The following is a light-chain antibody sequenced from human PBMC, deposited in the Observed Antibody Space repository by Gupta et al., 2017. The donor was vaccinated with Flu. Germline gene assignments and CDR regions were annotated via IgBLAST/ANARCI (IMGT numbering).Light chain of an antibody. CDR3: QEYKSYASLT. V-gene: IGKV1-5*03. CDR1: QSITTS. J-gene: IGKJ4*01. CDR2: KAS. Sequence: DIQMTQSPSTLSASVGDRVTITCRASQSITTSLAWYQHKQGKAPKLLIYKASSLESGVPSRFSGSGSGTEFTLTISSLQPDDFATYYCQEYKSYASLTFGGGTKVEIK.